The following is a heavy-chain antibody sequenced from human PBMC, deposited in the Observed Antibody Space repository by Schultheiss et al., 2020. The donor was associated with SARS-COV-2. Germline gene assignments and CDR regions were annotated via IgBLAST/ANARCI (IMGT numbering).Heavy chain of an antibody. D-gene: IGHD1-1*01. CDR3: AREGTRGFNWFDP. Sequence: GGSLRLSCEASGFTFSSYAMSWVRQAPGKGLEWVAGIRRESGSIGYADSVKGRFSISRDDAKNSLYLQMNSLRAEDTAVYYCAREGTRGFNWFDPWGQGTLVTVSS. CDR1: GFTFSSYA. V-gene: IGHV3-9*01. CDR2: IRRESGSI. J-gene: IGHJ5*02.